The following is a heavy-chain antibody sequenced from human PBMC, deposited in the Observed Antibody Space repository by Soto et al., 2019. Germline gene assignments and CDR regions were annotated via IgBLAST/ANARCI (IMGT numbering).Heavy chain of an antibody. V-gene: IGHV3-33*01. CDR3: ARDDDSSGYPRYYFDY. Sequence: QVQLVESGGGVVQPGRSLRLSCAASGFTFSSYGMHWVRQAPGKGLEWVAVIWYDGSNKYYADSVKGRFTISRDNSKNXLYTQMNSLRAEDTAVYYCARDDDSSGYPRYYFDYWGQGTLVTVSS. J-gene: IGHJ4*02. CDR2: IWYDGSNK. D-gene: IGHD3-22*01. CDR1: GFTFSSYG.